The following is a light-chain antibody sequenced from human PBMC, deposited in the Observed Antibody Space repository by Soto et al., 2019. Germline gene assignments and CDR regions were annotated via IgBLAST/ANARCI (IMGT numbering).Light chain of an antibody. CDR2: DVS. V-gene: IGLV2-11*01. Sequence: QSVLTQPRSVSGSPGQSVTISCPGTSSDVGGYNYVSWYQQHPGKAPKLMIYDVSKRPSGVPDRFSGSKSGNTASLTISGLQAEDEADYYCCSYAGSYTFNVFGTGTK. J-gene: IGLJ1*01. CDR3: CSYAGSYTFNV. CDR1: SSDVGGYNY.